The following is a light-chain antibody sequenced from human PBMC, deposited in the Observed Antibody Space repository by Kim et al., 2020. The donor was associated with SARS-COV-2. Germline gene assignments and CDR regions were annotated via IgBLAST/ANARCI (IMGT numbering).Light chain of an antibody. CDR1: KLGDMY. J-gene: IGLJ2*01. CDR3: QAWDSSTGVV. CDR2: QDT. Sequence: SPGQTASITCSGEKLGDMYTCWYQQKAGQSPVLVIYQDTKRPPGIPGRFSGSSSGNTATLTISGTQTLDEADYYCQAWDSSTGVVFGGGTKLTVL. V-gene: IGLV3-1*01.